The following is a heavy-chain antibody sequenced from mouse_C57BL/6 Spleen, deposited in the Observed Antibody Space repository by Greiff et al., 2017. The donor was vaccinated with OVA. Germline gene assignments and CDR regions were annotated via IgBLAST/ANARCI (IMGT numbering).Heavy chain of an antibody. CDR1: GYTFTSYR. D-gene: IGHD1-1*01. CDR2: IHPNSGST. J-gene: IGHJ3*01. V-gene: IGHV1-64*01. Sequence: QLQQPGAELVKPGASVKLSCKASGYTFTSYRMHWVKQRPGQGLEWIGMIHPNSGSTNYNEKFKSKATLTVDKSSSTAYMQRSSLTSDDSAVYYCARDYYGSSYPWFAYWGKGTLVTVSA. CDR3: ARDYYGSSYPWFAY.